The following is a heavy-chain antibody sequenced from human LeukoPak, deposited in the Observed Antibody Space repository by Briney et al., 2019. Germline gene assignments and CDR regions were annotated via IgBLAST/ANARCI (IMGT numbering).Heavy chain of an antibody. Sequence: GGSLRLSCAASGFTFSSYSMNWVRQAPGKGLEWVSSISSSSSYIYYADSVKGRFTISRDNAKNSLYLQVNSLRAEDTAVYYCAREEREYSSGWYLPGNFDYWGQGTLVTVSS. D-gene: IGHD6-19*01. V-gene: IGHV3-21*01. J-gene: IGHJ4*02. CDR2: ISSSSSYI. CDR3: AREEREYSSGWYLPGNFDY. CDR1: GFTFSSYS.